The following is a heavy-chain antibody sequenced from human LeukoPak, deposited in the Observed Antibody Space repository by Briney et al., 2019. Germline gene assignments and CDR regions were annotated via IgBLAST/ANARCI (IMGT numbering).Heavy chain of an antibody. Sequence: SETLSLTCTVSSGSISSGGYYWSWIRQHPGKGLEWIGYIYYSGSTYYNPSLKSRVTISVDTSKNQFSLKLSSVTAADTAVYYCARYPPEDFWSGYYTGETNWFDPWGQGTLVTVSS. D-gene: IGHD3-3*01. CDR3: ARYPPEDFWSGYYTGETNWFDP. CDR2: IYYSGST. V-gene: IGHV4-31*03. J-gene: IGHJ5*02. CDR1: SGSISSGGYY.